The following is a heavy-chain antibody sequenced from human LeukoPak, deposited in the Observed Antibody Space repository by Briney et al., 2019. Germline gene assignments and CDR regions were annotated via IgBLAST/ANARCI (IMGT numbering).Heavy chain of an antibody. D-gene: IGHD4-17*01. CDR1: GFTFSSYA. J-gene: IGHJ4*02. CDR3: AKDILSVTRGSDY. CDR2: ISYDGSNK. Sequence: PGRSLRLSCAASGFTFSSYAMHWVRQAPGKGLEWVAVISYDGSNKYYADSVKGRFTISRDNSKNTLYLQMNSLRAEDTAVYYCAKDILSVTRGSDYWGQGTLVTVSS. V-gene: IGHV3-30-3*01.